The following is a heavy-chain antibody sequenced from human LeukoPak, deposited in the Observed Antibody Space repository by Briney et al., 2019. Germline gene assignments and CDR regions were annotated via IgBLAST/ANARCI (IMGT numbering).Heavy chain of an antibody. CDR2: ISISGTSA. Sequence: GGSLRLSCAASGFTFSNFPMFWVRQAPGKGLEWVSGISISGTSAYYADFVKGRFTMSRDNSKKTVYLEMNSLRVEDTALYYCAKLPERTTETTDYWGQGTPVTVSS. V-gene: IGHV3-23*05. CDR3: AKLPERTTETTDY. CDR1: GFTFSNFP. J-gene: IGHJ4*02. D-gene: IGHD4-11*01.